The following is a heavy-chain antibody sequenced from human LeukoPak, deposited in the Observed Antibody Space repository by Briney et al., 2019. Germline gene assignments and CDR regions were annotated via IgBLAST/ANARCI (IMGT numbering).Heavy chain of an antibody. CDR1: GFTVSNNY. V-gene: IGHV3-66*01. CDR3: AKDRIYGSGSYLLDY. Sequence: GGSLRLSCAASGFTVSNNYMNWVRQAPGKGLEWVSLIYSGGDTHYADSVKGRFTISRDNSKNTLYLQMNSLRAEDTAVYYCAKDRIYGSGSYLLDYWGQGTLVTVSS. J-gene: IGHJ4*02. D-gene: IGHD3-10*01. CDR2: IYSGGDT.